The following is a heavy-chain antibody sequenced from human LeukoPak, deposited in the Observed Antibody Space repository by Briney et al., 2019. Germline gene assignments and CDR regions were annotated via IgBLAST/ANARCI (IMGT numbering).Heavy chain of an antibody. Sequence: SETLSLTCTVSGGSISSYYWSWIRQPAGKGLEWIGRIYTSGSTNYNPSLKSRVTMSVDTSKNQFSLKLSSVTAADTAVYYCARKSRGWLAHYYFDYRGQGTLVTVSS. CDR1: GGSISSYY. D-gene: IGHD6-19*01. V-gene: IGHV4-4*07. J-gene: IGHJ4*02. CDR2: IYTSGST. CDR3: ARKSRGWLAHYYFDY.